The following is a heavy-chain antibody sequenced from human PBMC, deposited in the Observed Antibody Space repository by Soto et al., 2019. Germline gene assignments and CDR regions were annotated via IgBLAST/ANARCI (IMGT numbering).Heavy chain of an antibody. Sequence: GASVKVSCKASGGTFNKYAINWVRQAAGQGLDWMGGVTPPFEAPNYPQNFQGRLTITADESTSTAYMELSNLRSEDTAVYYCARVQGVRWFGELSPFDSWGHGTLVTVSS. CDR2: VTPPFEAP. D-gene: IGHD3-10*01. J-gene: IGHJ4*01. CDR1: GGTFNKYA. CDR3: ARVQGVRWFGELSPFDS. V-gene: IGHV1-69*13.